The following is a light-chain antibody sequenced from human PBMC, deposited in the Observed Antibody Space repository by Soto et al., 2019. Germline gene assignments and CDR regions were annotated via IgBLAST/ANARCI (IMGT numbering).Light chain of an antibody. J-gene: IGKJ1*01. CDR2: AAS. Sequence: DIQLTQSPSSLSSSVVDRVTITCRASQSISSYLNWYQQKPGKAPKLLIYAASSLQSGVPSRFSGSGSGTDFTLTISSLQPEDFATYYCQQSYSTPWTFGQGTKVDTK. CDR3: QQSYSTPWT. V-gene: IGKV1-39*01. CDR1: QSISSY.